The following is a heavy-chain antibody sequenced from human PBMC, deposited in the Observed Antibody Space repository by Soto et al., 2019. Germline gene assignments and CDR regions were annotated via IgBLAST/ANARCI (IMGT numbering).Heavy chain of an antibody. CDR3: ARDSPIGSTFSGYEAIDY. CDR1: GGTFSNDI. Sequence: QVQLVQSGAAVKKPGSSVKVSCKTSGGTFSNDIITWVRQAPGQGLEWMGRIIPLLDIANYAQKFQGRVTITADKSTSTAYMELNSLRSEDTAVYYCARDSPIGSTFSGYEAIDYWGQGTLVTVSS. V-gene: IGHV1-69*08. J-gene: IGHJ4*02. CDR2: IIPLLDIA. D-gene: IGHD5-12*01.